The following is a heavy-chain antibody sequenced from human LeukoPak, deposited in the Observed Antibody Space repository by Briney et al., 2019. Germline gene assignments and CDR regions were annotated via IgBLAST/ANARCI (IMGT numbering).Heavy chain of an antibody. D-gene: IGHD6-13*01. V-gene: IGHV1-18*01. CDR1: GYTFTSYG. CDR3: ARVVISYGIAAALIDY. J-gene: IGHJ4*02. CDR2: ISAYNGNT. Sequence: ASVKVSCKASGYTFTSYGISWVRQAPGQGLEWTGWISAYNGNTNYAQKLQGRVTMTTDTSTSTAYMELRSLRSDDTAVYYCARVVISYGIAAALIDYWGQGTLVTVSS.